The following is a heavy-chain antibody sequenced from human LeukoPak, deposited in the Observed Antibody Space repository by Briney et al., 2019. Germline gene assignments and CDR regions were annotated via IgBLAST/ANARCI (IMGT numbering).Heavy chain of an antibody. J-gene: IGHJ6*02. CDR1: GVAISSYY. CDR3: ARALRARITGTTASVYGMDV. CDR2: IYYTGGT. Sequence: SGTLTLTCTVSGVAISSYYRSWIRQAPGKGLEWVWHIYYTGGTNYTPSLKSRVTISVDTSKNQFSLKLSSVTAADTAVYYCARALRARITGTTASVYGMDVWGQGNTVTVSS. D-gene: IGHD1-20*01. V-gene: IGHV4-59*01.